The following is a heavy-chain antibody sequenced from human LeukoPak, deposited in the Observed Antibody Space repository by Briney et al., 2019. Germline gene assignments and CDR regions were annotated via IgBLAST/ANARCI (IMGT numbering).Heavy chain of an antibody. D-gene: IGHD6-13*01. J-gene: IGHJ4*02. V-gene: IGHV3-23*01. Sequence: GGSLRLSCAASGFTFSSYAMSWVRQAPGKGLEWVSAISGSGGSTYYADSVKGRFTISRDNTKKSLFLQVNSLTADYSSLYYCARGHIAAAGSFDYWGQGTPVTVSS. CDR2: ISGSGGST. CDR1: GFTFSSYA. CDR3: ARGHIAAAGSFDY.